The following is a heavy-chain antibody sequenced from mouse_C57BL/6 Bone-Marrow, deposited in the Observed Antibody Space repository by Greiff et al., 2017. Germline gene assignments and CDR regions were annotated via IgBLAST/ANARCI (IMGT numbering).Heavy chain of an antibody. CDR3: ARFPFITTVVDFDY. CDR2: IYPGDGDT. J-gene: IGHJ2*01. CDR1: GYAFSSSW. Sequence: QVHVKQSGPELVKPGASVKISCKASGYAFSSSWMNWVKQRPGKGLEWIGRIYPGDGDTNYNGKFKGKATLTADKSSSTAYMQLSSLTSEDSAVYVCARFPFITTVVDFDYWGQGTTLTVSS. V-gene: IGHV1-82*01. D-gene: IGHD1-1*01.